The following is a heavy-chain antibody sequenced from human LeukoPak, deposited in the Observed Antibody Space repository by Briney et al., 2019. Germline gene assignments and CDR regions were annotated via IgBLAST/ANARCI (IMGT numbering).Heavy chain of an antibody. V-gene: IGHV1-8*01. Sequence: GASVKDSCKASGFTFNSCDIHWVRQATGQGLGWMGWMNPNSGNTGYGQSFQGRITMTRDISIGTAYMELSNLTSEDTAIYYCTRGSSGRRDNWGQGTLVTVSA. CDR3: TRGSSGRRDN. J-gene: IGHJ4*02. CDR2: MNPNSGNT. CDR1: GFTFNSCD. D-gene: IGHD6-19*01.